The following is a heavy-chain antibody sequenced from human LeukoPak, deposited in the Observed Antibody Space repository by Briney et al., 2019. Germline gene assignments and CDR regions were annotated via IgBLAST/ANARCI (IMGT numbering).Heavy chain of an antibody. CDR2: INEDGSEK. CDR1: GFTFSNYW. J-gene: IGHJ4*02. Sequence: GGSLRLSCTASGFTFSNYWMMWVRQAPGKGLEWVANINEDGSEKYYADSVEGRFTISRDNAKNSLDLQMNSLRADDTAIYYCARSKIDYWGQGTLVTVSS. V-gene: IGHV3-7*01. CDR3: ARSKIDY. D-gene: IGHD4-11*01.